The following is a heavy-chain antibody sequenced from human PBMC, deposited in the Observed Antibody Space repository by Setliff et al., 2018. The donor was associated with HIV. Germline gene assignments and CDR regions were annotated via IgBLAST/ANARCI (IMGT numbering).Heavy chain of an antibody. CDR2: ILYGGTT. CDR3: ARPQGGLGGGAWFDP. V-gene: IGHV4-39*01. D-gene: IGHD5-12*01. CDR1: GGAMSRNNYY. Sequence: SETLSLTCTVSGGAMSRNNYYWGWIRQPPGKGLEWIANILYGGTTYYNPSLRSRVTLSVDMSNNQFSLRLTSVTAADTAVYYCARPQGGLGGGAWFDPCGQGSPVTVSS. J-gene: IGHJ5*02.